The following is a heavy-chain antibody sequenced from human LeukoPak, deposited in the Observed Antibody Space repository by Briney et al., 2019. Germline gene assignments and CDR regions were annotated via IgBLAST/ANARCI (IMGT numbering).Heavy chain of an antibody. D-gene: IGHD5-18*01. CDR3: ARQGRHVDTAESFDY. CDR1: GYTFTSYG. CDR2: ISAYNGNT. J-gene: IGHJ4*02. Sequence: GASVKVSCKASGYTFTSYGISWVRQAPGQGLEWMGWISAYNGNTNYAQKLQGRVTMTTDTSTSTAYMELRSLRSDDTAVYYCARQGRHVDTAESFDYWGQGTLVTVSS. V-gene: IGHV1-18*01.